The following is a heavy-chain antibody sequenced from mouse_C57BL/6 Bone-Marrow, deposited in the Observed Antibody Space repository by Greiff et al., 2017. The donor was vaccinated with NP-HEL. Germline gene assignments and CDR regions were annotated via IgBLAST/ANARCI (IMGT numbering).Heavy chain of an antibody. CDR2: IYPRSGNT. Sequence: VQLQQSGAELARPGASVKLSCKASGYTFTSYGISWVKQRTGQGLEWIGEIYPRSGNTYYNEKFKGKATLTADKSSSTAYMELRSLTSEDSAVYFCARYPVEREAWFAYWGQGTLVTVSA. CDR1: GYTFTSYG. CDR3: ARYPVEREAWFAY. V-gene: IGHV1-81*01. J-gene: IGHJ3*01. D-gene: IGHD1-1*01.